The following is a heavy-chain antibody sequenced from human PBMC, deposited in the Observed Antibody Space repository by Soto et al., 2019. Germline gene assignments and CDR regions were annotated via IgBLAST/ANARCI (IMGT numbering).Heavy chain of an antibody. CDR1: GGSISSYY. CDR3: ARHRSLSYYDILTGYYSEGPFDY. J-gene: IGHJ4*02. D-gene: IGHD3-9*01. Sequence: SETLSLTCTVSGGSISSYYWSWIRQPPGKGLEWIGSIYYSGSTYYNPSLKSRVTISVDTSKNQFSLKLSSVTAADTAVYYCARHRSLSYYDILTGYYSEGPFDYWGQGTLVTVSS. CDR2: IYYSGST. V-gene: IGHV4-39*01.